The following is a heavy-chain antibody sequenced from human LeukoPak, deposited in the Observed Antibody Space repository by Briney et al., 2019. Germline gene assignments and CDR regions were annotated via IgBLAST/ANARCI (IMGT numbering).Heavy chain of an antibody. J-gene: IGHJ5*02. D-gene: IGHD3-10*01. CDR1: GYSFTSYW. Sequence: GESLKISCKGSGYSFTSYWIGWVRQMPGKGLEWMGIIYPGDSDTRYSPSFQGQVTISADKSISTAYLQWSSLKTSDTAMYYCARAGSLWSNYGWFDPWGQGTLVTVSS. V-gene: IGHV5-51*01. CDR2: IYPGDSDT. CDR3: ARAGSLWSNYGWFDP.